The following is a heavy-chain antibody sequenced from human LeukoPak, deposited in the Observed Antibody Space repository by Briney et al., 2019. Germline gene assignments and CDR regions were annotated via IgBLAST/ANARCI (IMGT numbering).Heavy chain of an antibody. CDR2: ISYDGSNK. Sequence: GGSLRLSCAASGSTFSSYGMHWVRQAPGKGLEWVAVISYDGSNKYYADSVKGRFTISRDNSKNTLYLQMNSLRAEDTAVYYCAKGIAVENWGQGTLVTVSS. D-gene: IGHD6-19*01. CDR3: AKGIAVEN. CDR1: GSTFSSYG. V-gene: IGHV3-30*18. J-gene: IGHJ4*02.